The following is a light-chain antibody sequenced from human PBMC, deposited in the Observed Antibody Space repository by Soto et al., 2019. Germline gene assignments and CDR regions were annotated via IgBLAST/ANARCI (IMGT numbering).Light chain of an antibody. CDR3: SSYAGSNNHVV. Sequence: QSALTQPPSASGSPGQSVTISCTGTSSDVGAYNYVSWYQQHPGKAPKLMIYEVSKRPSGVPDRFSGSKSGNTASLTVSGLHAEDEAYYYCSSYAGSNNHVVFGGGTKLTVL. CDR1: SSDVGAYNY. V-gene: IGLV2-8*01. CDR2: EVS. J-gene: IGLJ2*01.